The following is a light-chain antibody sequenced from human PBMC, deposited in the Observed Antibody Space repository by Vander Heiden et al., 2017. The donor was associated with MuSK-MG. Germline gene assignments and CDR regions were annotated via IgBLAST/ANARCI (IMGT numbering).Light chain of an antibody. J-gene: IGKJ2*01. CDR3: QQYGSSPPYT. CDR2: GAS. V-gene: IGKV3-20*01. Sequence: EIVLTQSPGTLSLSPGERATLSCRASQSVGNSYLAWYQQKPGQAPRLLIYGASSRATGIPDRFSGSGSGTDFTLTISRLEAEDFAVYYCQQYGSSPPYTFGQGTKLEIK. CDR1: QSVGNSY.